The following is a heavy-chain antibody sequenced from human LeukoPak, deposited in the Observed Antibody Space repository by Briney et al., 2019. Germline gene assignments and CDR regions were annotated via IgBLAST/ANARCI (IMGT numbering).Heavy chain of an antibody. CDR2: IRYDGSNK. Sequence: GGSLRLSCAASGFTFSSYGMHWVRQAPGKGLEWVAFIRYDGSNKYYADSVKGRFTISRDNSKNTLYLQMNSLRAEDTAVYYCAKRSLPSAGYYYYMDVWGKGTTVTVSS. V-gene: IGHV3-30*02. CDR3: AKRSLPSAGYYYYMDV. J-gene: IGHJ6*03. D-gene: IGHD6-19*01. CDR1: GFTFSSYG.